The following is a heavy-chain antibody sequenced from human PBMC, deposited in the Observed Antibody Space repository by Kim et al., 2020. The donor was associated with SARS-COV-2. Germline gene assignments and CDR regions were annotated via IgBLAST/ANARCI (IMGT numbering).Heavy chain of an antibody. CDR1: GGTFSSYA. CDR3: ARGIVVVITTESGYYYYYGMDV. J-gene: IGHJ6*02. V-gene: IGHV1-69*13. D-gene: IGHD3-22*01. CDR2: IIPIFGTA. Sequence: SVKVSCKASGGTFSSYAISWVRQAPGQGLEWMGGIIPIFGTANYAQKFQGRVTITADESTSTAYMELSSLRSEDTAVYYCARGIVVVITTESGYYYYYGMDVWGQGTTVTVSS.